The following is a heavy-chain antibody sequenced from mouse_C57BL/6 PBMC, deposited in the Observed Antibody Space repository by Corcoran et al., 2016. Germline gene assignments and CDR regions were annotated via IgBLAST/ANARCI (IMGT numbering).Heavy chain of an antibody. J-gene: IGHJ1*03. D-gene: IGHD1-1*01. Sequence: VQLQQSGAELVKPGASVKMSCKASGYTFTDYYINWVKQSHGKGLEWIGDINPDNGGTRYNQKFKDKATLTVDKSSSTAYMELRSLTSEDSAAYYCGRGHPKVAPRGYFDVWGKGTTVTVSS. CDR2: INPDNGGT. CDR3: GRGHPKVAPRGYFDV. CDR1: GYTFTDYY. V-gene: IGHV1-26*01.